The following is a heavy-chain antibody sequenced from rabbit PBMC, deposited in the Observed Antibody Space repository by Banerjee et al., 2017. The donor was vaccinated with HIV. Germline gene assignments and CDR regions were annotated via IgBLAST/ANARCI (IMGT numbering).Heavy chain of an antibody. CDR3: ARDGGSSVYTQYYFNL. CDR1: GFSFGNKYV. J-gene: IGHJ4*01. V-gene: IGHV1S45*01. D-gene: IGHD8-1*01. CDR2: IVYDGNI. Sequence: QEQLEESGGDLVKPEGSLTLTCTASGFSFGNKYVMCWVRQAPGKGLEWIGYIVYDGNIYYASWAKGRFTISRTSSTTVTLQMTSLTAADTATYFCARDGGSSVYTQYYFNLWGQGTLVTVS.